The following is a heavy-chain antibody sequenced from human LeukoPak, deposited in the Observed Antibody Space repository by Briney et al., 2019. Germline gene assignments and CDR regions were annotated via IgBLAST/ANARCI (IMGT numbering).Heavy chain of an antibody. CDR3: ARGLRILIAARPSAFDI. CDR1: GGSFSGYY. Sequence: TPSETLSLTCAVYGGSFSGYYWSWIRQPPGKGLEWFGEINHSGSTNDHPSLKSRVTISVDTSKNQFSLKLSSVTAADTAIYYCARGLRILIAARPSAFDIWGQGTMVTVSS. CDR2: INHSGST. J-gene: IGHJ3*02. D-gene: IGHD6-6*01. V-gene: IGHV4-34*01.